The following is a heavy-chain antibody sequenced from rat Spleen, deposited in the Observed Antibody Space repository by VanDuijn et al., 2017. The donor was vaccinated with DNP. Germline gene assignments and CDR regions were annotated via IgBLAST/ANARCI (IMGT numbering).Heavy chain of an antibody. J-gene: IGHJ2*01. CDR1: GCIFSNYW. CDR3: TSNPHIRTAAPFDY. Sequence: EVQLVESGGGPVQPGRSLKLSGVASGCIFSNYWMTWIRQAPGKGPEWVASISNTGDNTYYSDSVKCRFSLARDNAKSTLYQQVNSLRSEDTATYFCTSNPHIRTAAPFDYWGQGVMVTVSS. V-gene: IGHV5-31*01. CDR2: ISNTGDNT. D-gene: IGHD3-8*01.